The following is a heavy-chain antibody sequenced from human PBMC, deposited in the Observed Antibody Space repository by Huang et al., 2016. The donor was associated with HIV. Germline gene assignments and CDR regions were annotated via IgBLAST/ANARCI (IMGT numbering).Heavy chain of an antibody. CDR2: ITGLGGNS. CDR1: GFTFSGSA. D-gene: IGHD3-3*01. Sequence: VQLVESGGGLVKPGGSLRLSCSASGFTFSGSAMSWVRRAPGKGLEWVSSITGLGGNSYYADSVKGRFTISRDDSKNTLLLQVNGLRAEDTAIYYCAKESIMGFGVATFDSWGQGALVTVSS. J-gene: IGHJ4*02. CDR3: AKESIMGFGVATFDS. V-gene: IGHV3-23*04.